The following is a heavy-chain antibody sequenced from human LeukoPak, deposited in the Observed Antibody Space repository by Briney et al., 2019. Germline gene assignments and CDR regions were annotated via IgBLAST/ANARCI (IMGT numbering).Heavy chain of an antibody. Sequence: GGSLRLSCAASGFTFSNYGMHWVRQAPGKGLEWVALIWYDGSNKYYTDSVKGRLTISRDNSKDTLFLQMNSLRAEDTAVYYCAREGPRGNSQFNYWGQGTLVTVSS. CDR1: GFTFSNYG. J-gene: IGHJ4*02. CDR3: AREGPRGNSQFNY. V-gene: IGHV3-33*01. CDR2: IWYDGSNK. D-gene: IGHD2/OR15-2a*01.